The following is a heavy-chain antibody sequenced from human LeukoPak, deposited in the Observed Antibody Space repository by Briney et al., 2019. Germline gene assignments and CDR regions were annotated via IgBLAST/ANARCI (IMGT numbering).Heavy chain of an antibody. Sequence: GASVKVSCKASGFTFTSSAMQWVRQARGQRLEWIGWIVVGSGNTNYAQKFQERVTITRDMSTSTAYMELSSLRSKDTAVYYCAAQIYVTYYDFWSGYHPYGMDVWGQGTTVTVSS. D-gene: IGHD3-3*01. CDR3: AAQIYVTYYDFWSGYHPYGMDV. V-gene: IGHV1-58*02. CDR2: IVVGSGNT. CDR1: GFTFTSSA. J-gene: IGHJ6*02.